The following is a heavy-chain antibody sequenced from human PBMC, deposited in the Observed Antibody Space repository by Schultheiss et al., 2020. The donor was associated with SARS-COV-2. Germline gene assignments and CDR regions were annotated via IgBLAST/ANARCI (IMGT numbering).Heavy chain of an antibody. CDR1: GFTFSSYE. J-gene: IGHJ3*02. V-gene: IGHV3-21*01. D-gene: IGHD2-2*01. Sequence: GGSLRLSCAASGFTFSSYEMIWVRQAPGKGLEFVASIRSSGRDIYYADSMQGRFTVSRDNANNSLYLQMHSLRVEDTAVYYCARGTLTMPYPDDAFDIWGQGTMVTVSS. CDR2: IRSSGRDI. CDR3: ARGTLTMPYPDDAFDI.